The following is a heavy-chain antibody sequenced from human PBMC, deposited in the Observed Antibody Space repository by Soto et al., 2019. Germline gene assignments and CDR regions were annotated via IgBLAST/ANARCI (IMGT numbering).Heavy chain of an antibody. CDR2: IDSSGST. CDR3: ASRYLY. CDR1: GDSISNGDYY. V-gene: IGHV4-30-4*01. J-gene: IGHJ4*02. D-gene: IGHD3-16*02. Sequence: SETLSLTCTVSGDSISNGDYYWSWIRQPPGRGPEWIGYIDSSGSTYYNPSLKSRLTMSVDMSKNQFSLRLTSVTAADTAVYYCASRYLYWGQGLLVTVSS.